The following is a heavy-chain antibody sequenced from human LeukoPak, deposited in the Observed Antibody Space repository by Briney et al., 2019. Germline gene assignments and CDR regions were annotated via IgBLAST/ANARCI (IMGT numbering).Heavy chain of an antibody. CDR1: GYTFTGYY. V-gene: IGHV1-2*02. D-gene: IGHD6-13*01. Sequence: GASVKVSCKASGYTFTGYYMHWVRQAPGQGLEWMGWINPNSGGTNYAQKFQGRVTMTRDTSISTAYMELSRLRSDDTAVYYCAREKVPAAAGHTFDYWGQGTLVTVSS. J-gene: IGHJ4*02. CDR2: INPNSGGT. CDR3: AREKVPAAAGHTFDY.